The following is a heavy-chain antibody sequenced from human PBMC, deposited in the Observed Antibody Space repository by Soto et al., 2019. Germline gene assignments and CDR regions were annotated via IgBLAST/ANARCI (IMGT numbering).Heavy chain of an antibody. CDR2: ISNDENIK. D-gene: IGHD6-6*01. Sequence: SRRLPCVACGFTFSNFGMHWVRQTPGRGLEWVAVISNDENIKQYADSVRGRFAISRDNSKNTLYLQMTSLRAEDTAKYGCARGLRSVLDYWGRGPMVTVAS. CDR1: GFTFSNFG. CDR3: ARGLRSVLDY. V-gene: IGHV3-33*01. J-gene: IGHJ4*02.